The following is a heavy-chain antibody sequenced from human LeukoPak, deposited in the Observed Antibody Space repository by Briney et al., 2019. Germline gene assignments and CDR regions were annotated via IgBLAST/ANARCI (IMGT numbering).Heavy chain of an antibody. CDR2: INTITANP. Sequence: GASVKVSCKASGYTFINYGISWVRQAPGQGLEWMGWINTITANPTYAQGFTGRFVFSLDTSVGTTYLQISSLKAEDTAVYFCARPGVTGGPASDYWGQGTVVTVSS. CDR3: ARPGVTGGPASDY. V-gene: IGHV7-4-1*02. D-gene: IGHD3-10*01. J-gene: IGHJ4*01. CDR1: GYTFINYG.